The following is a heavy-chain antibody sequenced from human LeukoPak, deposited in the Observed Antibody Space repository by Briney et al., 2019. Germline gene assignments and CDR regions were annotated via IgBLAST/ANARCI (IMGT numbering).Heavy chain of an antibody. Sequence: QPGGSLRLSCAASGFTFNTYWMIWVRQAPGKGLEWVANIDQGGSTKYYVDSLKGRFTISRDNAKISLYLQMNSLRAEDTAVYYCVRDKGGRSGATYYDAFDVWGQGTMVTVSS. CDR2: IDQGGSTK. D-gene: IGHD1-26*01. CDR1: GFTFNTYW. V-gene: IGHV3-7*01. J-gene: IGHJ3*01. CDR3: VRDKGGRSGATYYDAFDV.